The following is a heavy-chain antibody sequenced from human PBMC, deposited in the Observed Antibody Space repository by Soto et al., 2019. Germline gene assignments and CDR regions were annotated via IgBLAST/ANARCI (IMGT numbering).Heavy chain of an antibody. V-gene: IGHV1-69*06. D-gene: IGHD5-18*01. CDR2: IIPISVTS. CDR3: ARVIRGYRFGPYDY. J-gene: IGHJ4*02. CDR1: GGSFSNYA. Sequence: QVHLVQSGAEAKTPGSSVQVSCKASGGSFSNYALNWVRQAPGQGLEWMGGIIPISVTSSYAQKFQGRVTITADTSASTAYLELSSLRSEDSAVYYCARVIRGYRFGPYDYWGQGTLVTVSS.